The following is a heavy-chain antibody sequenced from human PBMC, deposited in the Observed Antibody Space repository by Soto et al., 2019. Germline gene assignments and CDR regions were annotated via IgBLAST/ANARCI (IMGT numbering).Heavy chain of an antibody. V-gene: IGHV3-11*01. CDR3: ANYYGSGSYRNWFDP. CDR2: ISSSGSTI. CDR1: GFTFRDHY. Sequence: PGGSLRLSCAASGFTFRDHYMSWIRQAPGKGLEWVSYISSSGSTIYYADSVKGRFTVSRDNAKNSLYLQMNSLRAEYTAVYYFANYYGSGSYRNWFDPWGQGALVTVSS. D-gene: IGHD3-10*01. J-gene: IGHJ5*02.